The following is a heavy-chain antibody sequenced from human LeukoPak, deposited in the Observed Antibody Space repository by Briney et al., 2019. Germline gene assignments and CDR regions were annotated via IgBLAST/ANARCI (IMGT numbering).Heavy chain of an antibody. Sequence: GGSLRLSCAASGFTFSSYSMNWVRQAPGKGLEWVSSISSSGSYIYYADSVKGRFTISRDNAKNPLYLQMNSLRAEDTAVYYCAKATMKGRYCSSTSCYFPPGVWGWGHLVLVS. J-gene: IGHJ4*02. D-gene: IGHD2-2*01. CDR3: AKATMKGRYCSSTSCYFPPGV. V-gene: IGHV3-21*01. CDR1: GFTFSSYS. CDR2: ISSSGSYI.